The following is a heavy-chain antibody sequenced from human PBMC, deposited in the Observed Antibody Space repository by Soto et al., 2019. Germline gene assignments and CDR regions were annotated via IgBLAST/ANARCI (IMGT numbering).Heavy chain of an antibody. CDR2: ISSSSYTI. CDR3: AREISLSAGSYSDV. Sequence: QPGGSLRLSWTASGFTFNTYNMNWVRQAPGKGLEWVSYISSSSYTIKYADSVEGRFTVSRDNGKKSLYLQMNSLRDEDTAVYFRAREISLSAGSYSDVWGQGTLVTLSS. J-gene: IGHJ4*02. V-gene: IGHV3-48*02. CDR1: GFTFNTYN. D-gene: IGHD3-10*01.